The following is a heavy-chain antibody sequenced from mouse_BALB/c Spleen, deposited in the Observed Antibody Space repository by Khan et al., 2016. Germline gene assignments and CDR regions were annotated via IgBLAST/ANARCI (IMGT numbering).Heavy chain of an antibody. D-gene: IGHD1-1*01. CDR1: GFTFSSYA. Sequence: EVELVESGGGLVKPGGSLKLSCSASGFTFSSYAMSWVRQTPEKRLEWVASITSGGSTYYPDSMQGRFTIPRDSARNILYLQMSSLRSEDTAMYYCTRRDYERFVYWGQGTLVTVSA. CDR3: TRRDYERFVY. V-gene: IGHV5-6-5*01. J-gene: IGHJ3*01. CDR2: ITSGGST.